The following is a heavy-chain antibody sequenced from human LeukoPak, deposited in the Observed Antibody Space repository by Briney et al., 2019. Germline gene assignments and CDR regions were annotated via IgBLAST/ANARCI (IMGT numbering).Heavy chain of an antibody. J-gene: IGHJ6*02. CDR3: AREGGGKYYYYYGMDV. V-gene: IGHV3-53*01. CDR2: IYSGGST. Sequence: GGSLRLSCAASGFTVSSNYMSWVRQAPGKGLEWVSVIYSGGSTYYADSVKGRFTISRDNSKNMLYLQMNSLRAEDTAVYYCAREGGGKYYYYYGMDVWGQGTTVTVSS. D-gene: IGHD2-15*01. CDR1: GFTVSSNY.